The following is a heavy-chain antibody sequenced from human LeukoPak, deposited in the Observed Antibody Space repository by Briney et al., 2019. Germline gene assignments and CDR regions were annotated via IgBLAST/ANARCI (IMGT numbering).Heavy chain of an antibody. CDR3: ARDLGGAVAGTDLWY. V-gene: IGHV3-74*01. CDR2: INSDGSST. J-gene: IGHJ4*02. Sequence: GGSLRLSCAASGFTFSSYWMHWVRQAPGKGLVWVSRINSDGSSTSYADSVKGRFTISRDNAKNTLYLQMNSLRAEDTAVYYCARDLGGAVAGTDLWYWGQGTLVTVSS. D-gene: IGHD6-19*01. CDR1: GFTFSSYW.